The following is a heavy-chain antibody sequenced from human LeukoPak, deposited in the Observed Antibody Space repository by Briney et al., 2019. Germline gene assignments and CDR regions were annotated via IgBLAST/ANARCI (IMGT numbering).Heavy chain of an antibody. D-gene: IGHD6-19*01. Sequence: SETLSLTCTVSGGSISSYYWNWMRQPPGKGLEWIGYIHYSGSTKYNPSLKSRVTISVDTSKNQFSLKLSSVTAADTAVYYCASWYSSGWAFDYWGQGTLVPVSS. CDR1: GGSISSYY. V-gene: IGHV4-59*08. CDR2: IHYSGST. CDR3: ASWYSSGWAFDY. J-gene: IGHJ4*02.